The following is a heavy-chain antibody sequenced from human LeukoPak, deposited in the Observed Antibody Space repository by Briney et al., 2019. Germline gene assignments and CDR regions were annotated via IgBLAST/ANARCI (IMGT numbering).Heavy chain of an antibody. Sequence: SETLSLTCTVSGGSISRYYWSWIRQPPGKGLEWIGYKDYSGSTNYNRSLKSRVTISVDTSKNQFSLKLSSVTAADTAVYYCARALGSLDWNYCFDYWGQGTLVTVSS. CDR1: GGSISRYY. CDR2: KDYSGST. D-gene: IGHD3/OR15-3a*01. V-gene: IGHV4-59*12. CDR3: ARALGSLDWNYCFDY. J-gene: IGHJ4*01.